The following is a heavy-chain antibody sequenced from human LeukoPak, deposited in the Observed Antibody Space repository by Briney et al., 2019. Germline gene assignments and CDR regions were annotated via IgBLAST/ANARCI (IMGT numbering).Heavy chain of an antibody. CDR1: GFTFSSYA. J-gene: IGHJ4*02. CDR3: AKDRPGGSYYQEFDY. V-gene: IGHV3-23*01. D-gene: IGHD1-26*01. Sequence: GGSLRLSCAASGFTFSSYAMSWVRQAPGKGLEWVSAISGGGGTTYYADSVKGRFTISRDNSKNTLFLQINSLRAEDTAVYYCAKDRPGGSYYQEFDYWGQGTLVTVSS. CDR2: ISGGGGTT.